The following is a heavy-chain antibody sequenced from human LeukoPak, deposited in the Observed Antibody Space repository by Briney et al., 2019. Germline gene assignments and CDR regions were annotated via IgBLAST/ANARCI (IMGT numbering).Heavy chain of an antibody. CDR3: ARGPYYYDSSGTVEDDY. CDR1: GGTFSSYA. CDR2: IIPIFGTA. J-gene: IGHJ4*02. Sequence: SVKVSCKASGGTFSSYAISWVRQAPGQGLEWMGGIIPIFGTANYAQKFQGRVTITADESTSTAYMELSSLRSEDTAVYYCARGPYYYDSSGTVEDDYWGQGTLVTVSS. D-gene: IGHD3-22*01. V-gene: IGHV1-69*13.